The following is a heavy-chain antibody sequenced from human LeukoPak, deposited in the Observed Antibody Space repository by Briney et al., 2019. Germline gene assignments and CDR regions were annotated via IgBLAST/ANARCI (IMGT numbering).Heavy chain of an antibody. J-gene: IGHJ4*02. CDR1: GYTFSGHY. CDR3: ARGFAVVAARPLGY. V-gene: IGHV1-2*02. CDR2: INPDSGGT. Sequence: ASVKVSCKASGYTFSGHYMHWVRQAPGQGLEWMGWINPDSGGTNSAQKFQGRVTMTRDTSISTAYMELTRLRSDDTAVYYCARGFAVVAARPLGYWGQGTLVTVSS. D-gene: IGHD2-15*01.